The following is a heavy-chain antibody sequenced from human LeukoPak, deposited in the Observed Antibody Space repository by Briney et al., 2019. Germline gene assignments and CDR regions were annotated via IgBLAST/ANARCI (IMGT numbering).Heavy chain of an antibody. CDR2: IYYSGST. J-gene: IGHJ4*02. CDR1: GVSISSSSYY. D-gene: IGHD2-2*01. CDR3: ARHGVYWSSTICYLVY. V-gene: IGHV4-39*01. Sequence: PSETLSLTCTVSGVSISSSSYYWGWIRQPPGKGLEWIGSIYYSGSTYYHPSLKSRVTISVDTSKNQFSLKLSSVTAADTAVYYCARHGVYWSSTICYLVYWGQGTLVTVSS.